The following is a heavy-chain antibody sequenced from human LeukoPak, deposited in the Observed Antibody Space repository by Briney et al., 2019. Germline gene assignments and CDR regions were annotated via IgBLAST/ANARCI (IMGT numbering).Heavy chain of an antibody. V-gene: IGHV3-21*01. Sequence: AGGSLRLSCAASGFTFSNAWMNWVRQAPGMGLEWVSSIGSSSISIYYADSVKGRFTTSRDNVKNSLYLQMNSLRPDDTAVYFCAREKAEDFDYWGQGTLVTVSS. CDR2: IGSSSISI. CDR1: GFTFSNAW. CDR3: AREKAEDFDY. J-gene: IGHJ4*02. D-gene: IGHD1-14*01.